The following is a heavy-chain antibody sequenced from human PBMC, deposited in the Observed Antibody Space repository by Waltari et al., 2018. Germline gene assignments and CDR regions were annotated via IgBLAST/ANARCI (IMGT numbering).Heavy chain of an antibody. J-gene: IGHJ4*02. CDR2: IYTSGST. CDR1: GGSISSGSYY. CDR3: ARVEMATISIDY. D-gene: IGHD5-12*01. Sequence: QVQLQESGPGLVKPSQTLSLTCTVSGGSISSGSYYWSWIRQPAGKGLEWIGYIYTSGSTNYNPSLKSRVTISVDTSKNQFSLKLSSVTAADTAVYYCARVEMATISIDYWGQGTPVTVSS. V-gene: IGHV4-61*09.